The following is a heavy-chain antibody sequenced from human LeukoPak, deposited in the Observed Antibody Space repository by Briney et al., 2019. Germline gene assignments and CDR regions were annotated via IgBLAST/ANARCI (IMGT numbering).Heavy chain of an antibody. CDR1: GFTFSSYS. Sequence: GGSLRFSCAASGFTFSSYSMNWVRQAPGKGLEWVSSISSSSSYVFYADSVKGRYTISKDNAKNSLFLQMDSLRAEDTAVYYCARDRRYSGSGRYPADAFDIWGQGTMVTVSS. D-gene: IGHD3-10*01. CDR3: ARDRRYSGSGRYPADAFDI. J-gene: IGHJ3*02. CDR2: ISSSSSYV. V-gene: IGHV3-21*01.